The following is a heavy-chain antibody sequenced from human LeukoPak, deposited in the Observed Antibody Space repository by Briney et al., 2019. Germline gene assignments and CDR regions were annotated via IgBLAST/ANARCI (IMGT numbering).Heavy chain of an antibody. CDR2: IYHSGST. J-gene: IGHJ4*02. V-gene: IGHV4-38-2*01. CDR1: GYSISSGYY. Sequence: SETLSLNCAVSGYSISSGYYWGWIRQPPGKGLEWIGSIYHSGSTYYNPSLKSRVTISVDTSKNQFSLKLSSVTAADTAVYYCARLYSYGYLDYWGQGTLVTVSS. CDR3: ARLYSYGYLDY. D-gene: IGHD5-18*01.